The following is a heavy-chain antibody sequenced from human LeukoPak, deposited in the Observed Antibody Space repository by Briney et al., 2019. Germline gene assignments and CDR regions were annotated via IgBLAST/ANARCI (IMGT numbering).Heavy chain of an antibody. J-gene: IGHJ4*02. Sequence: GESLRISFKGSGYSFTSYWISWVRQMPGKGLEWMGRIDPSDSDTNYSPSYQGHVTISADESISTAYLQWSSLKASDTAMYYCARQAAAGTDYWGQGTLVTVSS. V-gene: IGHV5-10-1*01. CDR1: GYSFTSYW. CDR3: ARQAAAGTDY. CDR2: IDPSDSDT. D-gene: IGHD6-13*01.